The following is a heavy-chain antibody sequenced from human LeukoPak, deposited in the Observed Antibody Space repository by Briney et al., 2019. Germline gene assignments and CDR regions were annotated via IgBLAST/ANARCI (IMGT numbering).Heavy chain of an antibody. CDR3: ARQMQSHGNFDS. V-gene: IGHV3-13*01. CDR2: IGTAGDT. J-gene: IGHJ4*02. CDR1: GFTFSSYA. D-gene: IGHD1-26*01. Sequence: GGSLRLSCATSGFTFSSYAMHWVRQATGKGLEWVSAIGTAGDTFYPGSVKGRFTISRENAKNSLSLQMNSLRAEDTAVYYCARQMQSHGNFDSWGQGTLVTVSS.